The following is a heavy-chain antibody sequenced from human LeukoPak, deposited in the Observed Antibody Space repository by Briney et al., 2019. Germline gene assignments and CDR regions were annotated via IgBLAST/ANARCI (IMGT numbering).Heavy chain of an antibody. V-gene: IGHV1-46*01. CDR2: MNPSGGST. CDR1: GYTFTSYY. D-gene: IGHD6-6*01. J-gene: IGHJ6*02. CDR3: AGDCGSEYSSSSHGMDV. Sequence: ASVKVSCKASGYTFTSYYMHWVRQAPGQGLEWMGIMNPSGGSTRYAQKFQGRVTMTRDTSTSTVYMELSSLRSEDTAVYYCAGDCGSEYSSSSHGMDVWGQGTTVSVSS.